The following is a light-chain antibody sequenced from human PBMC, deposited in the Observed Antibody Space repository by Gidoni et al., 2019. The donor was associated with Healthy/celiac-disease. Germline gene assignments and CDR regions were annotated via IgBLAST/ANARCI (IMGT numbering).Light chain of an antibody. J-gene: IGKJ1*01. CDR2: KAS. Sequence: DIQMTQSPSTLSASVGDRVTLTCRASQSISSGLAWYQQKPGKAPKLLIYKASSLESGVPARVSGSGSGKEFTLTISSLQPDDFATYYCQQYNSYSRTFGQGTKVEIK. CDR1: QSISSG. V-gene: IGKV1-5*03. CDR3: QQYNSYSRT.